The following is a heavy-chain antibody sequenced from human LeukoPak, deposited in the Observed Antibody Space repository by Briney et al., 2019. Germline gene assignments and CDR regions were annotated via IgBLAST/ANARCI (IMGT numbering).Heavy chain of an antibody. CDR1: GSSFTSYC. CDR2: IYTGDSGP. V-gene: IGHV5-51*01. D-gene: IGHD1-26*01. J-gene: IGHJ3*01. Sequence: GASLQISCKVSGSSFTSYCIGWVRQMPGKGLEWLGMIYTGDSGPTYSPSFQGQVTISIDKSISTASLQWSSLEASDTAMYYCGMSGDRVPLQDDVFDVWGQGTMVTV. CDR3: GMSGDRVPLQDDVFDV.